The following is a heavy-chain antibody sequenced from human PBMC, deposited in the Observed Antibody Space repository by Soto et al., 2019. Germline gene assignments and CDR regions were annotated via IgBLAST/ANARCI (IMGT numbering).Heavy chain of an antibody. CDR3: ARELDGIDV. CDR2: MSDKDGST. V-gene: IGHV3-23*01. J-gene: IGHJ6*02. Sequence: GGSLRLSCAASGFTFVGHAMSSVGQAPGKGMKWGSAMSDKDGSTYYAESVKGRFTVSRDNAKNSLYLQMNSLRAEDTAVYYCARELDGIDVWGQVTTVTVSS. CDR1: GFTFVGHA.